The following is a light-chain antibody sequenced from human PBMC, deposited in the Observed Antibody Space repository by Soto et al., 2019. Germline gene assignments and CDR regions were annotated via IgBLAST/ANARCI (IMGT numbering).Light chain of an antibody. Sequence: SYELTQPPSVSVSPGQTASITCSGHKLGNKYACWYQQKPGQSPVLVIYQDTKRPSGIPERFSGSNSGNTATLTISGTQAMDEADYFCQAWDSSTVVFGGGT. V-gene: IGLV3-1*01. CDR3: QAWDSSTVV. J-gene: IGLJ2*01. CDR1: KLGNKY. CDR2: QDT.